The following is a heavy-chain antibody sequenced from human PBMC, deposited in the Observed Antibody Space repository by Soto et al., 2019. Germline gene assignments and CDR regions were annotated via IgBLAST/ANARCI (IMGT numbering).Heavy chain of an antibody. CDR2: IIPIFGTA. J-gene: IGHJ3*02. Sequence: SVKVSCKASGGTFSSYAISWVRQAPGQGLEWMGGIIPIFGTANYAQKFQGRVTITADKSTSTAYMELSSLRSEDTAVYYCARVDTAMVKNAFDIWGQGTMVTVS. D-gene: IGHD5-18*01. CDR3: ARVDTAMVKNAFDI. CDR1: GGTFSSYA. V-gene: IGHV1-69*06.